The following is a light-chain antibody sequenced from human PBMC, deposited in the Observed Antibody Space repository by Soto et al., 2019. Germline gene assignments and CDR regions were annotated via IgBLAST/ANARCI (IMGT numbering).Light chain of an antibody. J-gene: IGKJ4*01. CDR1: QSVSSN. Sequence: EIVMTQSPATLSVSPGERATLSCRASQSVSSNLAWYQQQPGQPPRLLIYDISNRATGIPARFSDSGSETEFALTITSLQSEDFAVYYCQQYDTWPLTFGGGTKVDIK. V-gene: IGKV3D-15*01. CDR3: QQYDTWPLT. CDR2: DIS.